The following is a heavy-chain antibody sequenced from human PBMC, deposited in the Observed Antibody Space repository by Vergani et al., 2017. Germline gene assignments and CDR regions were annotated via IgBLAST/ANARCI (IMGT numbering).Heavy chain of an antibody. CDR3: ARTLKFLDMDV. J-gene: IGHJ6*04. Sequence: EVRLVESGGGLVQPGGPLSLSFAPSGFTLSDYWFDWVRQAPGKGLEWVARTRNKARGYSTDYAASVRGRFIVSRDDSGKSVSLQMTRLRIDDTAVYFCARTLKFLDMDVWGKGTTVTVSS. CDR1: GFTLSDYW. V-gene: IGHV3-72*01. D-gene: IGHD3-3*01. CDR2: TRNKARGYST.